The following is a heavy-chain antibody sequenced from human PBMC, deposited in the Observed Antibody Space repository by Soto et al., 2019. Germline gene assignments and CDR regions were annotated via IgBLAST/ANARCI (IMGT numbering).Heavy chain of an antibody. Sequence: QVHLIQSGPEVKKPGASVKVSCKASGYTFTDFQMHWVRQAPGQGLEWVGGIKPNGGSTNYAQKFQGRVIVTRDSFTSTVYMELSDLKSDDTAIYYCVRPFGRLSNWFGPWGQGTLVTVSS. CDR3: VRPFGRLSNWFGP. CDR1: GYTFTDFQ. CDR2: IKPNGGST. V-gene: IGHV1-46*03. J-gene: IGHJ5*02. D-gene: IGHD3-16*01.